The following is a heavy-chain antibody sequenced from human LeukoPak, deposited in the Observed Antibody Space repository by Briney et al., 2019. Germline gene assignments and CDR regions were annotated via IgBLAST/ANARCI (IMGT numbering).Heavy chain of an antibody. J-gene: IGHJ4*02. Sequence: SQTLSLTCTVSGGSISSGYYDWSWLREPPGKGREWIGYIYYSGSTYYNPSLESRVTISVDTSKNQFSLKLSSVTAADTAVYYCAREDATMVRGGFDYWGQGTLVTVSS. D-gene: IGHD3-10*01. V-gene: IGHV4-30-4*01. CDR3: AREDATMVRGGFDY. CDR1: GGSISSGYYD. CDR2: IYYSGST.